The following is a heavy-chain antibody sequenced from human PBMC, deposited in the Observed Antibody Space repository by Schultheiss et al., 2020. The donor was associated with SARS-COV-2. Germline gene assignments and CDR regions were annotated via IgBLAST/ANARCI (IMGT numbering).Heavy chain of an antibody. Sequence: ASVKVSCKASGYTFTGYYMHWVRQAPGQGLEWMGWINPNSGGTNYAQKFQGRVTMTRDTSISTAYMELSRLRSDDTAVYYCARDRILAAAGTGDYWGQGTLVTVSS. J-gene: IGHJ4*02. CDR3: ARDRILAAAGTGDY. CDR1: GYTFTGYY. CDR2: INPNSGGT. V-gene: IGHV1-2*02. D-gene: IGHD6-13*01.